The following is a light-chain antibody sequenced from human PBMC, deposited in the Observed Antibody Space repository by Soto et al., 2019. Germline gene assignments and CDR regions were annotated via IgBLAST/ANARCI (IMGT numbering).Light chain of an antibody. Sequence: EIVLTQSPATLSLSPGERATLSCRASQSVSSSLAWYQQKPGQAPRLLIYDTSNRATGIPARFSGSGSGTDFTLTINSLEPEDFAVYYCQQRSNWPLSTFGQGTKLEIK. CDR1: QSVSSS. CDR2: DTS. CDR3: QQRSNWPLST. J-gene: IGKJ2*02. V-gene: IGKV3-11*01.